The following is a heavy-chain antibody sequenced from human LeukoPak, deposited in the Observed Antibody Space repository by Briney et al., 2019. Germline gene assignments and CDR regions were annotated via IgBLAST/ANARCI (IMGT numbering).Heavy chain of an antibody. V-gene: IGHV1-18*01. Sequence: GASVKVSCKASGYTFTSYGISWVRQAPGQGLEWMGWISAYNGNTNYAQKLQGRVTMTTDTSTSTAYMELRSLRSDDTAVYYCARLRGITMIENWFDPWGQGTLVTVSS. CDR1: GYTFTSYG. D-gene: IGHD3-22*01. CDR2: ISAYNGNT. J-gene: IGHJ5*02. CDR3: ARLRGITMIENWFDP.